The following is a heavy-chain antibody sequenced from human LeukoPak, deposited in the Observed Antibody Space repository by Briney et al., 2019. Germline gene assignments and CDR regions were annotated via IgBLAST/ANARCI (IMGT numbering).Heavy chain of an antibody. CDR2: IYTSGST. D-gene: IGHD3-10*02. Sequence: SETLSLTCTVSGGSIRSYNRSWIRQPAGKGLEWIWRIYTSGSTNYNPSPKSRVTMSVDTSNIQFALNLSSVTAEVTAVYYCARVVTVWGVRGSYYYYYMDVWGKGTTVTVSS. J-gene: IGHJ6*03. CDR1: GGSIRSYN. V-gene: IGHV4-4*07. CDR3: ARVVTVWGVRGSYYYYYMDV.